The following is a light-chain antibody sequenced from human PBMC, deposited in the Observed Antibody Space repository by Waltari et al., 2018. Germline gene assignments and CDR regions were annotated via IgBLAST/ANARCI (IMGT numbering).Light chain of an antibody. CDR3: QNHERLPAT. J-gene: IGKJ1*01. Sequence: IVLTQSPGTLSLSPGERATLSCRASQSVSRYLAWYQQRPGQAPRLLIYAASTRANGIPDRFSGSGYGTDFTLTISRLEPEDFAVYYCQNHERLPATFGQGTKVEIK. CDR1: QSVSRY. V-gene: IGKV3-20*01. CDR2: AAS.